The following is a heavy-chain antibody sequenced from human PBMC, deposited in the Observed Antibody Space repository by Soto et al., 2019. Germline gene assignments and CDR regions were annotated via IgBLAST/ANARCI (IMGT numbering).Heavy chain of an antibody. Sequence: QVQLQESGPGLVKPAETLSLTCAVSGASISSDHWWTWVRQPPGKGLAWIGEIYHDGGTNYNPSLKSRGTFALDKSTNQFSLKLTCVTAAYTAVSFWARETWFQMQVAYLVRGTLVTVSS. CDR3: ARETWFQMQVAY. CDR1: GASISSDHW. D-gene: IGHD3-22*01. J-gene: IGHJ4*02. V-gene: IGHV4-4*01. CDR2: IYHDGGT.